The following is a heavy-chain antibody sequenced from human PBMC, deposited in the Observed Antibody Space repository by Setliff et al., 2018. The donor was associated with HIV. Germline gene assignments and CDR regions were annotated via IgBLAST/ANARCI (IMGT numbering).Heavy chain of an antibody. CDR3: ARGVKGIATTGKYYFDY. V-gene: IGHV1-46*01. CDR2: INPSGGST. CDR1: GYTFTRYF. Sequence: ASVKVSCKASGYTFTRYFMHCVRQAPGQGLEWLGMINPSGGSTWYAQKFQGRVTMTGDTSTNTLYMELSRLRSDDTAVFYCARGVKGIATTGKYYFDYWGQGTLVTVSS. J-gene: IGHJ4*02. D-gene: IGHD6-13*01.